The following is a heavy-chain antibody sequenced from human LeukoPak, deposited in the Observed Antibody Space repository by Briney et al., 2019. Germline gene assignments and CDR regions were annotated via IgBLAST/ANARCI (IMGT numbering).Heavy chain of an antibody. V-gene: IGHV3-30-3*01. D-gene: IGHD3-3*01. J-gene: IGHJ4*02. Sequence: GGSLRLSCAASGFTFSSYAIHWVRQAPGKGLEWVAVISYDGSNKYYADSVKGRFTISRDNSKNTLYLQMNSLRAEDTAVYYCAKDYRPRYYDFWSGYYPHDYWGQGTLVTVSS. CDR1: GFTFSSYA. CDR3: AKDYRPRYYDFWSGYYPHDY. CDR2: ISYDGSNK.